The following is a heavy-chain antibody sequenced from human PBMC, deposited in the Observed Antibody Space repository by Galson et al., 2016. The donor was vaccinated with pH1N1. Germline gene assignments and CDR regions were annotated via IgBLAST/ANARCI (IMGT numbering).Heavy chain of an antibody. Sequence: CKASGGTFSNYAISWVRQAPGQGLEWMGGINPIFRTANYAQKFQGRVTITTDGSTSTAYMELSSLRSEDTAVYYCARVKNFYGSSGYYYVFDYWGQGTLVTVSS. CDR2: INPIFRTA. CDR3: ARVKNFYGSSGYYYVFDY. V-gene: IGHV1-69*05. D-gene: IGHD3-22*01. J-gene: IGHJ4*02. CDR1: GGTFSNYA.